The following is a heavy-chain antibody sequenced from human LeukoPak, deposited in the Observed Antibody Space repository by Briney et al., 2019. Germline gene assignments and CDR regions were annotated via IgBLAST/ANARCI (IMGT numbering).Heavy chain of an antibody. CDR1: GFTFSYYA. CDR2: ISYDGSNK. D-gene: IGHD3-22*01. V-gene: IGHV3-30-3*01. CDR3: ARVLNYYDNSGYYFSY. J-gene: IGHJ4*02. Sequence: GRSQRLSCPAYGFTFSYYAMHCARQAPGKGLEWVAVISYDGSNKYYADSVKGRFTISRDNSKNTLYLQMNSLRAEDTAVYYCARVLNYYDNSGYYFSYWGQGTLVTVSS.